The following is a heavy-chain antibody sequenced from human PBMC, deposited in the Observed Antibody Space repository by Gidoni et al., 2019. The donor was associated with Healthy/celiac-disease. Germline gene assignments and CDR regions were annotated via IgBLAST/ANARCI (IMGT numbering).Heavy chain of an antibody. V-gene: IGHV3-23*01. CDR2: ISGSGGST. D-gene: IGHD6-19*01. J-gene: IGHJ4*02. Sequence: EVQLLEYGGGLVQPGGSLRLSFAVSGFIFRSYAMSWGRQAPGKGLEWFSAISGSGGSTYDEDSVKGRFTISRDNSKNTLYLQMNSLRAEDTAVYYCAKVVGADPSGWYYFDYWGQGTLVTVSS. CDR1: GFIFRSYA. CDR3: AKVVGADPSGWYYFDY.